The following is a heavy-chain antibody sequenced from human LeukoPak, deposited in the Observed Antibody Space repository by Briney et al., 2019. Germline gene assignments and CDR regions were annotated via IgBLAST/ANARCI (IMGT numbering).Heavy chain of an antibody. CDR3: VKAAPGPHDAFDI. Sequence: PSETLSLTCTVSGGSISSYYWYWIRQAPGKGLEWIGDIHYSGITNYNPSLKSRVTISLNTSKKQFSLRLTSVTAADTAVYYCVKAAPGPHDAFDIWGQGTVVTVSS. D-gene: IGHD6-6*01. CDR2: IHYSGIT. V-gene: IGHV4-59*08. J-gene: IGHJ3*02. CDR1: GGSISSYY.